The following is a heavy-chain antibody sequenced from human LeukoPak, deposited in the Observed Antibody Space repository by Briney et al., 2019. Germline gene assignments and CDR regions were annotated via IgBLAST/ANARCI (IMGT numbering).Heavy chain of an antibody. CDR1: GGTFSSNA. J-gene: IGHJ5*02. V-gene: IGHV1-69*05. CDR3: ARGLVGSINWFDP. CDR2: IIPIFGTA. D-gene: IGHD6-6*01. Sequence: SVKVSCKASGGTFSSNAISWVRQAPGQGLEWMGGIIPIFGTANYAQKFQGRVTITTDESTSTAYMELSSLRSEDTAVYYCARGLVGSINWFDPWGQGTLVTVS.